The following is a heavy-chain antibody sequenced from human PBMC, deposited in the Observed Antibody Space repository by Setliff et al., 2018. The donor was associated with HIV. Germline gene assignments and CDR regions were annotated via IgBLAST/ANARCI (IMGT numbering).Heavy chain of an antibody. D-gene: IGHD5-18*01. CDR3: AREIPYSFGYYFDY. V-gene: IGHV4-61*02. Sequence: SETLSLTCTVSGGSISSGGYYWSWIRQPAGKGLEWIGRIYTSGSTNYNPSLKSRRTITVDTSKNQFSLTLSSVTAADTAVYYCAREIPYSFGYYFDYWCQGTLFTVSS. J-gene: IGHJ4*02. CDR1: GGSISSGGYY. CDR2: IYTSGST.